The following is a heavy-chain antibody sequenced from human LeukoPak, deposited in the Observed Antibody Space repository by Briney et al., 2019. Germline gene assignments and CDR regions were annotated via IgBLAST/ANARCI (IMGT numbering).Heavy chain of an antibody. Sequence: PGGSLRLSCAASGFTFSSYAMSWVRQAPGKGLEWVSAICGSGGSTYYADSVKGRFTISRDNSKNTLYLQMNSLRAEDTAVYYCAKETKLLIVGAPGGLGTIDYWGQGTLVTVSS. CDR1: GFTFSSYA. J-gene: IGHJ4*02. CDR2: ICGSGGST. CDR3: AKETKLLIVGAPGGLGTIDY. V-gene: IGHV3-23*01. D-gene: IGHD1-26*01.